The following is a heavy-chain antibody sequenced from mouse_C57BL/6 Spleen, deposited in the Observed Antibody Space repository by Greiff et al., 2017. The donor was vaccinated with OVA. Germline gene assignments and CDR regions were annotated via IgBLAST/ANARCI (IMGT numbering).Heavy chain of an antibody. CDR1: GYTFTSYW. CDR3: ARSGWDPYYFDY. D-gene: IGHD4-1*01. CDR2: IDPSDSET. V-gene: IGHV1-52*01. J-gene: IGHJ2*01. Sequence: VQLQQPGAELVRPGSSVKLSCKASGYTFTSYWMHWVKQRPIQGLEWIGNIDPSDSETHYNQKFKDKATLTVDKSSSTAYMQLSSLTSEDSAVYYCARSGWDPYYFDYWGQGTTLTVSS.